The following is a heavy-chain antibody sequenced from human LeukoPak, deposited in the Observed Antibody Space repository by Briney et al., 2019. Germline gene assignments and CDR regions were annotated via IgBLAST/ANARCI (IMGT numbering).Heavy chain of an antibody. V-gene: IGHV1-18*04. J-gene: IGHJ4*02. D-gene: IGHD3-10*01. CDR3: ARDRYYGSGTYFDY. CDR2: ISAYNGDT. CDR1: GYTFTSYG. Sequence: GASVKVSCKASGYTFTSYGISWVRQAPGQGLEWMGWISAYNGDTNYAQKLQGRVTMTTGTSTSTAYMELRSLRSDDTAVYYCARDRYYGSGTYFDYWGQGTLVTVSS.